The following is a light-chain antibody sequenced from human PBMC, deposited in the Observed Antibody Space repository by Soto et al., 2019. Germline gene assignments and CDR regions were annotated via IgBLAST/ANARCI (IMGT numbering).Light chain of an antibody. Sequence: DIQMTQSPSTLSASVGDRVTITCRASQSISSWLAWYQQKPGKAPKLLIYKASSLESGVPSRFSGSGTGTEFTLTISSLQPDDFAYYYCQQYNSFPTFGQGTKVEIK. V-gene: IGKV1-5*03. CDR1: QSISSW. CDR3: QQYNSFPT. J-gene: IGKJ1*01. CDR2: KAS.